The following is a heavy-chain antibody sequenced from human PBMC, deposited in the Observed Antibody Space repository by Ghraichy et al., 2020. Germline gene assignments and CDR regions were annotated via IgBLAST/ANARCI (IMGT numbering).Heavy chain of an antibody. Sequence: SETLSLTCTVSGGSISSSSYYWGWIRQPPGKGLEWIGSIYYSGSTYYNPSLKSRVTISVDTSKNQFSLKLSSVTAADTAVYYCARIDFWSGYYYFDYWGQGTLVTVSS. J-gene: IGHJ4*02. CDR1: GGSISSSSYY. V-gene: IGHV4-39*01. CDR2: IYYSGST. D-gene: IGHD3-3*01. CDR3: ARIDFWSGYYYFDY.